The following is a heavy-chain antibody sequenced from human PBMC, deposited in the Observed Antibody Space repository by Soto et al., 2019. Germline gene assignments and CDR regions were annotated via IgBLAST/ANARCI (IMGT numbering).Heavy chain of an antibody. CDR3: ARDGPTRKFDP. D-gene: IGHD4-4*01. V-gene: IGHV4-59*12. CDR1: GGSISPYY. J-gene: IGHJ5*02. Sequence: PSETLSLTCTVSGGSISPYYWSWIRQPPGKGLEWVGYIYYAGTTSYNPSLKSRVTISLETSKSQFSLRLSSVTAADTAVYYCARDGPTRKFDPWGQGTQVTVSS. CDR2: IYYAGTT.